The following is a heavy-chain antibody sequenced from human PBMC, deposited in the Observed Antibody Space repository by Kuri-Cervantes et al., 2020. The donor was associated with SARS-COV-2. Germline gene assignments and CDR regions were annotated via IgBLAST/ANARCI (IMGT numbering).Heavy chain of an antibody. J-gene: IGHJ4*02. CDR3: ASQGAVY. D-gene: IGHD1-26*01. Sequence: GESLKISCAASGFTFGSYTMNWVRQAPGKGLEWLSSISGSSSFISYADSVEGRFTVSRDNAKNSLYLQIHSLRAEDTAVYYCASQGAVYWGQGTLVTVSS. CDR1: GFTFGSYT. CDR2: ISGSSSFI. V-gene: IGHV3-21*01.